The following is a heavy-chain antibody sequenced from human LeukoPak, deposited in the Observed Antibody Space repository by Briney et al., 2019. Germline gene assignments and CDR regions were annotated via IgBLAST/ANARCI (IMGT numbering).Heavy chain of an antibody. J-gene: IGHJ5*02. CDR2: IYTSGST. CDR3: ARGLSYDSRGPKFDP. Sequence: SQTLSLTCTVSGGSISSGSYYWSWIRQPAGKGLEWIVRIYTSGSTNYNPSLKSRVTISVDTSKNQFSLKLSSVTAADTAVYYCARGLSYDSRGPKFDPGGQGTLVTVSS. D-gene: IGHD3-22*01. CDR1: GGSISSGSYY. V-gene: IGHV4-61*02.